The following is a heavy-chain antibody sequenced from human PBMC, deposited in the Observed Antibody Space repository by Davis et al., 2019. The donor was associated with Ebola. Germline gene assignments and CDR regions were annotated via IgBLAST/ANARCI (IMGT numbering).Heavy chain of an antibody. CDR2: IIPIFGTA. CDR1: GGTFSSYA. J-gene: IGHJ3*02. V-gene: IGHV1-69*13. CDR3: ARDFLYSGYDSIAFDI. Sequence: AASVKVSCKASGGTFSSYAISWVRRVPGQGLEWMGGIIPIFGTANYAQKFQGRVTITADESTSTAYMELSSLRSEDTAVYYCARDFLYSGYDSIAFDIWGQGTMVTVSS. D-gene: IGHD5-12*01.